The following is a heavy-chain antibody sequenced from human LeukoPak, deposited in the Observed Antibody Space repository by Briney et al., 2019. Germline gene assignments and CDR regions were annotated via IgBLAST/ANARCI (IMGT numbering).Heavy chain of an antibody. V-gene: IGHV4-61*02. CDR1: GGSISSGSYY. CDR3: ARDRNYDFWSGYSP. D-gene: IGHD3-3*01. Sequence: SSETLSLTCTVSGGSISSGSYYWSWIRQPAGKGLEWIGRIYTSGSTNYNPSLKSRVTISVDTSKNQFSLKLSSVTAAATAVYYCARDRNYDFWSGYSPWGQGTLVTVSS. CDR2: IYTSGST. J-gene: IGHJ5*02.